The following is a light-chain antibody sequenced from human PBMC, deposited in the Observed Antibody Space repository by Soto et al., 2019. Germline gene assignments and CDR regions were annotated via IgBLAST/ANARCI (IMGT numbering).Light chain of an antibody. V-gene: IGKV3-15*01. J-gene: IGKJ1*01. CDR3: QQYNNWPRT. CDR1: QNISNN. CDR2: GAS. Sequence: EKVMTQSPAALSVSPGERATLSCRASQNISNNLAWYQQNPRQAPRLLISGASTRATGIPARFSGSGSGTEFTLTISSLQSEDFAIYYCQQYNNWPRTFGQGTRVEIK.